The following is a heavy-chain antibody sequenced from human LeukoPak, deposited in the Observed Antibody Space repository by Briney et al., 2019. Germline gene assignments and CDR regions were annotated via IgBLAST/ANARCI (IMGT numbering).Heavy chain of an antibody. CDR2: IYYSGST. V-gene: IGHV4-39*07. CDR3: ARKEGGQLANTRRWFDP. J-gene: IGHJ5*02. CDR1: GGSISSSSYY. Sequence: SETLSLTCTVSGGSISSSSYYWGWIRQPPGKGLEWIGSIYYSGSTYYNPSLKSRVTISVDTSKNQFSLKLKSVTAADTAVYYCARKEGGQLANTRRWFDPWGQGTLVTVSS. D-gene: IGHD6-13*01.